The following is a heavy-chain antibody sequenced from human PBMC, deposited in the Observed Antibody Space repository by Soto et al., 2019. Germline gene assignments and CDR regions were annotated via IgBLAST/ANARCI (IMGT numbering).Heavy chain of an antibody. CDR3: ARVVHTSRYYYYYYMDV. D-gene: IGHD1-1*01. Sequence: HPGGSLRLSCAASGFTLSAYWMTWVRQAPGKGLEWVSYISSSSSTIYYADSVKGRFTISRDNAKNSLYLQMNSLRAEDTAVYYCARVVHTSRYYYYYYMDVWGKGTTVTVSS. CDR1: GFTLSAYW. CDR2: ISSSSSTI. J-gene: IGHJ6*03. V-gene: IGHV3-48*01.